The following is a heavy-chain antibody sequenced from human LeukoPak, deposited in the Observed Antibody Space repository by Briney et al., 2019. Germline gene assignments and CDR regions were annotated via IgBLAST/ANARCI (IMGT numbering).Heavy chain of an antibody. CDR2: ISYDGSNK. Sequence: PGGSLRLSCAASGFTFSSYGMHWVRQAPGKGLEWVAVISYDGSNKYYADSVKGRFTISRDNSKNTLYLQMNSLRAEDTAVYYCAKDTGFGELPQYWGQGTLVTVSS. J-gene: IGHJ4*02. CDR1: GFTFSSYG. D-gene: IGHD3-10*01. CDR3: AKDTGFGELPQY. V-gene: IGHV3-30*18.